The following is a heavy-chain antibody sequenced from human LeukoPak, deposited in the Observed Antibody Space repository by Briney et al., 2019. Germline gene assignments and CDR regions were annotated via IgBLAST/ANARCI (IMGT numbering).Heavy chain of an antibody. CDR1: GGTFSSYA. CDR2: IIPIFGTA. J-gene: IGHJ4*02. CDR3: ARDSPYFYGSGSLGY. Sequence: ASVKVSCKASGGTFSSYAISWVRQAPGQGLEWMGRIIPIFGTANYAQKFQGRVTITTDESTSTAYIELSSLRSEDTDVYYSARDSPYFYGSGSLGYWGQGTLVTVSS. V-gene: IGHV1-69*05. D-gene: IGHD3-10*01.